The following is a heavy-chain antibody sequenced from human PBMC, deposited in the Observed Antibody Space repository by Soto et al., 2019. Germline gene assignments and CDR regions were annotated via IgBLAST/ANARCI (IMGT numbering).Heavy chain of an antibody. D-gene: IGHD3-3*01. CDR2: IYYSGST. Sequence: SQILSLTCTVSGGSIRSRGYYCSCISQHPGKGLEWIGYIYYSGSTYYNPSLKSRVTISVDTSKNQFSLKLSSVTAADTAVYYCAGDTAAVLRWRYLDYWGQGTLVIVSS. CDR1: GGSIRSRGYY. V-gene: IGHV4-31*03. CDR3: AGDTAAVLRWRYLDY. J-gene: IGHJ4*02.